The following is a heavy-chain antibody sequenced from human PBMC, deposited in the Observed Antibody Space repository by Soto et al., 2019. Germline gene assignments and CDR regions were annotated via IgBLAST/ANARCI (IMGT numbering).Heavy chain of an antibody. CDR2: IYPGDSDT. CDR3: ARPHYGDYRDYGMDV. CDR1: GYSFTIYW. Sequence: GESLKISCKGSGYSFTIYWIGWVRQMPGKGLEWMGIIYPGDSDTRYSPSFQGQVTISADKSISTAYLQWSSLKASDTAMYYCARPHYGDYRDYGMDVWGQGTTVTVSS. D-gene: IGHD4-17*01. V-gene: IGHV5-51*01. J-gene: IGHJ6*02.